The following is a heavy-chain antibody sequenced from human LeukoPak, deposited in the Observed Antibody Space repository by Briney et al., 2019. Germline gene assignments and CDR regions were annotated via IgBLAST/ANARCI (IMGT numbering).Heavy chain of an antibody. J-gene: IGHJ4*02. V-gene: IGHV3-30-3*01. D-gene: IGHD3-22*01. CDR3: ARGHYDSSGYYYFDY. CDR2: ISYDGSNK. CDR1: GFTFSSYA. Sequence: GGSLRLSRAASGFTFSSYAMHWVRQAPGKGLEWVAVISYDGSNKYYADSVKGRFTISRDNSKNTLYLQMNSLRAEDTAVYYCARGHYDSSGYYYFDYWGQGTLVTVSS.